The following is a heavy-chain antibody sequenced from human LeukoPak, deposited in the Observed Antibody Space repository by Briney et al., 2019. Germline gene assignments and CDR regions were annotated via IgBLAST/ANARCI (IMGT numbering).Heavy chain of an antibody. CDR3: AGNGAGVGGVFGGDFNY. Sequence: GGSLRLSCAASGFTFSSYSMNWVRQAPGKGLEWVSSISSSSSYIYYADSVKGRFTISRDNAKNSLYLQMNSLRAEDTAVYYLAGNGAGVGGVFGGDFNYWGQEPWSPSPQ. CDR2: ISSSSSYI. D-gene: IGHD3-16*01. V-gene: IGHV3-21*01. J-gene: IGHJ4*01. CDR1: GFTFSSYS.